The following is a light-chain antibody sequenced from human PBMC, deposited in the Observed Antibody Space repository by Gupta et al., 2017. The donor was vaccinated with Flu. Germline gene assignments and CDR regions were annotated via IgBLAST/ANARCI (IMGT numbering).Light chain of an antibody. J-gene: IGKJ1*01. CDR1: KSVSSN. CDR2: GAS. V-gene: IGKV3-15*01. CDR3: QQYYNWPST. Sequence: EIVMTQSPATLSVSPGERATLSGMASKSVSSNLAWYQQKPGQAPRVLLYGASARATGIPARFSGSGSGTDFTLTISSLQSEDFAVYYCQQYYNWPSTFGQGTKVELK.